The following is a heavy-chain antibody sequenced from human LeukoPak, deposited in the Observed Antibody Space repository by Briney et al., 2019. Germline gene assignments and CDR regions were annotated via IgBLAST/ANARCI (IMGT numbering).Heavy chain of an antibody. CDR1: GFTFSSYA. D-gene: IGHD1-1*01. Sequence: GSLRLPCAASGFTFSSYAMSWVRQAPGKGLEWVSGISGSGGSTYYADSVKGRFTISRDNSKNTLYLQMSSLRAEDTAVYYCAKDETSGTTRGRAFDIWGQGTMVTVSS. J-gene: IGHJ3*02. CDR2: ISGSGGST. V-gene: IGHV3-23*01. CDR3: AKDETSGTTRGRAFDI.